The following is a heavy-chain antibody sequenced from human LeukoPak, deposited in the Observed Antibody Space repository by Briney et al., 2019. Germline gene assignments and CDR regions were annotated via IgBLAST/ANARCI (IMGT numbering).Heavy chain of an antibody. Sequence: ASVKVSCKASGYTFTSYDINWVRQATGQGLEWMGWMNPNSGNTGYAQKFQGRVTMTRNTSISTAYMELSSLGSEDTAVYYCARGLKVTIFGVVITPGYYGMDVWGQGTTVTVSS. V-gene: IGHV1-8*01. CDR1: GYTFTSYD. J-gene: IGHJ6*02. CDR3: ARGLKVTIFGVVITPGYYGMDV. D-gene: IGHD3-3*01. CDR2: MNPNSGNT.